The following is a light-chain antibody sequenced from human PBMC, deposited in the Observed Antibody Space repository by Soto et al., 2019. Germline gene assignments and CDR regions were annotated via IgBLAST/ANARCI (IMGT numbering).Light chain of an antibody. CDR2: HTN. CDR3: VLYMGSGIWV. CDR1: SGSVSTTYY. J-gene: IGLJ3*02. V-gene: IGLV8-61*01. Sequence: QTVVTQEPSFSVSPGGTVTLTCGLSSGSVSTTYYPSWYQLTPGQAPRTLIYHTNTRSSGVPDRFSGSILGNKAALTITGAQADDESDYSCVLYMGSGIWVFGGGTKLTV.